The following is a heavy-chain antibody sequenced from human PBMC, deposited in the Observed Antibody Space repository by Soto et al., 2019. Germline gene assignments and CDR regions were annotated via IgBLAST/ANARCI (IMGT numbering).Heavy chain of an antibody. CDR2: INAGNGNT. V-gene: IGHV1-3*01. Sequence: ASVEVSCKASGYTFASCARRWVRQAPGQRLEWMGWINAGNGNTKYPQKFQGRVTITRDTSASTAYMELSSLRSEDTAVYYCARDPHQSGAFDYWGQGTLVTVSS. CDR1: GYTFASCA. J-gene: IGHJ4*02. D-gene: IGHD3-10*01. CDR3: ARDPHQSGAFDY.